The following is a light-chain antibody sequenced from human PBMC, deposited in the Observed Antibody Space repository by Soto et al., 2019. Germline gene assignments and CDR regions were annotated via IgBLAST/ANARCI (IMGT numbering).Light chain of an antibody. CDR1: QSISNY. CDR3: QQSYTIPPT. Sequence: DIPMTQSPSSLSASVGDIVTVTCRASQSISNYLNWYQQKPGKAPKILIYAASTLQSGVPSRFSSSGSGTDFTLTISSVQPEDFATYYCQQSYTIPPTFGQGTKLEIK. V-gene: IGKV1-39*01. CDR2: AAS. J-gene: IGKJ2*01.